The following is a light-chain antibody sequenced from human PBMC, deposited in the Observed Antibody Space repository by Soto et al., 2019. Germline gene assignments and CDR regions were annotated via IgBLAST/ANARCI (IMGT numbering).Light chain of an antibody. CDR1: SSEVGGYNY. CDR3: SSDGTGGPFV. Sequence: QSALTQPASVFGSPGQSIAISCTGTSSEVGGYNYVSWYQQLPGKAPKLLISEVRNRPPGVSHRFSGSTSGNTASLTPSGLQAEDEADYYCSSDGTGGPFVFXTGTKVTVL. V-gene: IGLV2-14*01. J-gene: IGLJ1*01. CDR2: EVR.